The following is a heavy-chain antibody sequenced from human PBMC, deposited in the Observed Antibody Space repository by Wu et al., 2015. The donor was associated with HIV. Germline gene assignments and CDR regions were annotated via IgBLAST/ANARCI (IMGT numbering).Heavy chain of an antibody. D-gene: IGHD4-17*01. Sequence: QVQVVQSGTEVKKPGTSVTMSCETSGYTFSNHNIHWVRQAPGQGLEWVGMTNPSGGNTRFAQRFRGRITMTRDTSTKTVKMTLSNLKYEDTAIYYCARERYGAVSGLSMDVWGRGTTLIISS. CDR1: GYTFSNHN. V-gene: IGHV1-46*01. J-gene: IGHJ6*03. CDR3: ARERYGAVSGLSMDV. CDR2: TNPSGGNT.